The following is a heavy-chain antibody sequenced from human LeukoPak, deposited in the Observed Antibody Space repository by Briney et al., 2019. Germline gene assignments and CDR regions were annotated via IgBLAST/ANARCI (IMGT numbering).Heavy chain of an antibody. Sequence: ASVKVSCKASGYTFTSYDINWVRQATGQGLEWMGWMNPNSGNTGYAQKFQGRVTITRNTSISTAYMELSSLRSEDTAVYYCARGGYSSSFYYYYYMDVWGKGTTVTVSS. CDR3: ARGGYSSSFYYYYYMDV. D-gene: IGHD6-13*01. V-gene: IGHV1-8*03. CDR2: MNPNSGNT. CDR1: GYTFTSYD. J-gene: IGHJ6*03.